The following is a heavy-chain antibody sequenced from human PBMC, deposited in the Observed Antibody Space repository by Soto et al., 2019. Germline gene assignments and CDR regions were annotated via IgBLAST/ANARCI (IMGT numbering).Heavy chain of an antibody. D-gene: IGHD3-22*01. Sequence: QVQLVQSGAEVKKPGSSVKVSCKASGGTFSSYTISWVRQAPGQGLEWMGRIIPILGIANYAQKFQGRVTITADKSTSTDYMELSSLRSEDTAVYYCASAPYYYYDSSGYWDIWGQVTMGTVSS. CDR1: GGTFSSYT. V-gene: IGHV1-69*02. CDR2: IIPILGIA. J-gene: IGHJ3*02. CDR3: ASAPYYYYDSSGYWDI.